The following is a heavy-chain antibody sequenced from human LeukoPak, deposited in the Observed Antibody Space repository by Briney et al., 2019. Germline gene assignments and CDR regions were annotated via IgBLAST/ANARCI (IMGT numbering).Heavy chain of an antibody. CDR1: GGSFSGYY. CDR2: INHSGST. V-gene: IGHV4-34*01. J-gene: IGHJ6*03. D-gene: IGHD4-23*01. Sequence: SETLSLTCAVYGGSFSGYYWSWIRQPPGKGLEWIGEINHSGSTNYNPPLKSRVTISVDTSKNQFSLKLSSVTAADTAVYYCARAHGGKRYYYYYYYMDVWGKGTTVTVSS. CDR3: ARAHGGKRYYYYYYYMDV.